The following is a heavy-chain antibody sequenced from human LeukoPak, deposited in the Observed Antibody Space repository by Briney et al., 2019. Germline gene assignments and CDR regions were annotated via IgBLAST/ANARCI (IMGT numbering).Heavy chain of an antibody. V-gene: IGHV4-59*03. CDR3: ATGETGSTLGGY. Sequence: SETLSLTCTVSGGPLSAYYWTWIRQPPGKGLEWIGYIYDNGNTNYNPSLKSRVTISVDTSKYQFSLKLSSVTAADTAVYYCATGETGSTLGGYWGQGTLVTVSS. CDR2: IYDNGNT. CDR1: GGPLSAYY. J-gene: IGHJ4*02. D-gene: IGHD1-1*01.